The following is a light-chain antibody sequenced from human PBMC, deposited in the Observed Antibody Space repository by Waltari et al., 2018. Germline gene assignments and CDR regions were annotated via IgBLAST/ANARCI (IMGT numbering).Light chain of an antibody. CDR3: CSFTSRSTWV. Sequence: QSALTQPASVSGSPGQSVTISCTGTSSDGGGYNYVSCYQQHPGKVPKLLIFDVSNRPSGVSNRFSGSKSGNTASLTISGLQAEDESDYYCCSFTSRSTWVFGGGTQLTVL. CDR2: DVS. J-gene: IGLJ3*02. CDR1: SSDGGGYNY. V-gene: IGLV2-14*01.